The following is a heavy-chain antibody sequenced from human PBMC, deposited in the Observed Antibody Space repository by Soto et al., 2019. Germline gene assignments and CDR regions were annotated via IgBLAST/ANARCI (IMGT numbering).Heavy chain of an antibody. CDR3: ARDDSGYDWDYYHYVMDV. D-gene: IGHD5-12*01. J-gene: IGHJ6*02. Sequence: SETLSLTCAVSGGSISSSNWWSWVRQPPGKGLEWIGEIYHSGSTNYNPSLKSRVTISVDKSKNQFSLKLSSVTAADTAVYYCARDDSGYDWDYYHYVMDVWGQGTTVTVSS. CDR1: GGSISSSNW. CDR2: IYHSGST. V-gene: IGHV4-4*02.